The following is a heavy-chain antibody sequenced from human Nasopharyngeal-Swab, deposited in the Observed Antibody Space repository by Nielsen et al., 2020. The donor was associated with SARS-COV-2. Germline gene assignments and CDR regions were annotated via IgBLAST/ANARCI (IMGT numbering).Heavy chain of an antibody. CDR3: TTDYVGY. J-gene: IGHJ4*02. V-gene: IGHV3-15*01. CDR1: GFTFSNAW. CDR2: IKGKTDGGTT. D-gene: IGHD1-26*01. Sequence: GESLKISCAASGFTFSNAWMSWVRQAPGKGLEWVGRIKGKTDGGTTDYAAPVKGRFTISRDDSKNTLYLQMNSLKTEDTAVYYCTTDYVGYWGQGTLVTVSS.